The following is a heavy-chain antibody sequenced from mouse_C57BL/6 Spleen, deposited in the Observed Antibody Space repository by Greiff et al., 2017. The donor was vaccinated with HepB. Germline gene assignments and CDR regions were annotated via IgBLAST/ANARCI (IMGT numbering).Heavy chain of an antibody. Sequence: EVHLVESGGGLVKPGGSLKLSCAASGFTFSDYGMHWVRQAPEKGLEWVAYISSGSSTIYYADTVKGRFTISRDNAKNTLFLQMTSLRSEDTAMYYCARLLGRLDYWGQGTTLTVSS. CDR1: GFTFSDYG. J-gene: IGHJ2*01. D-gene: IGHD4-1*01. V-gene: IGHV5-17*01. CDR2: ISSGSSTI. CDR3: ARLLGRLDY.